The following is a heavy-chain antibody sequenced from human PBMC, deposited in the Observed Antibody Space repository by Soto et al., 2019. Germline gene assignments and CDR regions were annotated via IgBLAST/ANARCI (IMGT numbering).Heavy chain of an antibody. CDR3: ASLSTVTTSDY. J-gene: IGHJ4*02. V-gene: IGHV3-66*01. CDR2: IYSGGST. D-gene: IGHD4-17*01. Sequence: EVQLVESGGGLVQPGGSLRLSCAASGFTVSSNYMSWVRQAPGKGLEWVSVIYSGGSTYYADSVKGRFTISRDNSKNTLYLQMNSLRAEDTAVYYCASLSTVTTSDYWGQGTLVTVSS. CDR1: GFTVSSNY.